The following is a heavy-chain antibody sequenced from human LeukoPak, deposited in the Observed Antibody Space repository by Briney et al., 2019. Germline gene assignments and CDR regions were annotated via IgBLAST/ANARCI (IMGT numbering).Heavy chain of an antibody. V-gene: IGHV3-30*01. CDR2: ISDDGSNK. CDR1: GFTFSSFA. D-gene: IGHD3-3*01. J-gene: IGHJ4*02. Sequence: PGRSLGLSCAASGFTFSSFAMHWVRQAPGKGLEWVAVISDDGSNKHYADSLKDRFTISRDNSKNTLYLQMNSLRGEDTAVYYCSREGEDDFWSAFDYWGQGTLVTVSS. CDR3: SREGEDDFWSAFDY.